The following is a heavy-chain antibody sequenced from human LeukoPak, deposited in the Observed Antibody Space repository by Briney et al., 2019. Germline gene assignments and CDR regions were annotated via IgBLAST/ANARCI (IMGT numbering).Heavy chain of an antibody. CDR2: INTDVTVT. CDR1: GFTFTKYW. D-gene: IGHD6-19*01. V-gene: IGHV3-74*01. Sequence: GWSLRLSCAASGFTFTKYWMLWVRQAPGQGLESVSRINTDVTVTTYADSVKGRFTVSRDNADNTMFQQMNSVRDEDTAVYYCATKQWLAPPPDSWGQGTPVTVSS. CDR3: ATKQWLAPPPDS. J-gene: IGHJ4*02.